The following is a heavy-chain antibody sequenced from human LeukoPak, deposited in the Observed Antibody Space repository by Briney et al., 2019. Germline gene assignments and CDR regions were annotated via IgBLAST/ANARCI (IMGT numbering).Heavy chain of an antibody. CDR1: GYTFTSYW. J-gene: IGHJ4*02. Sequence: GESLKISCKGSGYTFTSYWIGWVRQMPGKGLEWMGIIYPGESDTRYSPSFQGQVTISADKSINTAYLQWSSLKASDTAMYYCARSSWEFGSSGWYRAFDYWGQGTLVTVSS. CDR3: ARSSWEFGSSGWYRAFDY. CDR2: IYPGESDT. D-gene: IGHD6-19*01. V-gene: IGHV5-51*01.